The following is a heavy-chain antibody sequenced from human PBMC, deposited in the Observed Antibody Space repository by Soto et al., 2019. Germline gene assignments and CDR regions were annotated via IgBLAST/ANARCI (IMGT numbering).Heavy chain of an antibody. CDR2: VYSNEDK. D-gene: IGHD3-10*01. Sequence: QITLKESGPALVKPTQTLTLTCTFSGFSLSTSGVGVGWVRQPPGKALEWLALVYSNEDKRFSPSLQNRLTMTKNTSKNQVVLTMTTMDHVNKATYNCPHMMGSGLYGMDDWGQGTTVTVSS. CDR3: PHMMGSGLYGMDD. V-gene: IGHV2-5*01. CDR1: GFSLSTSGVG. J-gene: IGHJ6*02.